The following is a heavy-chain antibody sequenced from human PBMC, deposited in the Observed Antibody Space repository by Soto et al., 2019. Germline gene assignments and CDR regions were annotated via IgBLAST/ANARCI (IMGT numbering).Heavy chain of an antibody. Sequence: QVPLVESGGGVVQPGRSLRLSCAASGFTFSSYAMHWVRQAPGKGLEWVAVISYDGSNKYYADSVKGRFTISRDNSKNTLYLQMNSLRAEDTAVYYCASLGTLFDYWGQGTLVTVSS. D-gene: IGHD1-7*01. CDR1: GFTFSSYA. CDR2: ISYDGSNK. CDR3: ASLGTLFDY. V-gene: IGHV3-30-3*01. J-gene: IGHJ4*02.